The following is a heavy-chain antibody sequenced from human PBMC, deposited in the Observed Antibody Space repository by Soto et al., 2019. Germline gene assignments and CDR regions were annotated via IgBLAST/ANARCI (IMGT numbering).Heavy chain of an antibody. D-gene: IGHD6-19*01. CDR3: ASDFRTRGWFRQAGNFALDV. Sequence: QVQLVQSGAEVRKPGASVKVSCKASGYPYTNSYMHWVRQAPGQGLAWMGWIHPNTGGTNYAQKFPGRVTMTRDTSVSTVYMELNRLTSDDTAIYFCASDFRTRGWFRQAGNFALDVWGQGTTVTVS. CDR2: IHPNTGGT. CDR1: GYPYTNSY. V-gene: IGHV1-2*02. J-gene: IGHJ6*02.